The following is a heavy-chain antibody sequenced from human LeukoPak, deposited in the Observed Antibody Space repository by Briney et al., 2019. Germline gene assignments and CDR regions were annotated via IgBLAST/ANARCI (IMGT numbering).Heavy chain of an antibody. CDR1: GFTSNSYE. V-gene: IGHV3-48*03. CDR2: ISGSGRSI. Sequence: GGSLRLSCAASGFTSNSYEMNWVRQAPGKGLEWVSFISGSGRSIYYADSVKGRFTISRDNAKNSVFLQMNSLRAEDTAVYYCATYIVGPTLDYWGQGTLVTVSS. D-gene: IGHD1-26*01. J-gene: IGHJ4*02. CDR3: ATYIVGPTLDY.